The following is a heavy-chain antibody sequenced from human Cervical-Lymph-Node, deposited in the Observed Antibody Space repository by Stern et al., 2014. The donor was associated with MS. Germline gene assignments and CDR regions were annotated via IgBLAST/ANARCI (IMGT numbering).Heavy chain of an antibody. CDR2: IKSKTDGGTP. CDR3: TTAVTPSPFDY. Sequence: EVQLVESGGGLVKPGGSHRLSCAASGFTFTHAWMNWVRQAPGKGLEWVGRIKSKTDGGTPDFAAPVKGRFTISRDDSKNMLYLQLNSLKTEDTAVYYCTTAVTPSPFDYWGQGALVTVSS. CDR1: GFTFTHAW. J-gene: IGHJ4*02. V-gene: IGHV3-15*01. D-gene: IGHD4-17*01.